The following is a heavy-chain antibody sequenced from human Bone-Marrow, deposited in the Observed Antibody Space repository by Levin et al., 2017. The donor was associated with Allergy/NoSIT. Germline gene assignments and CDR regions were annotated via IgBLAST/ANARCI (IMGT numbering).Heavy chain of an antibody. V-gene: IGHV3-49*03. CDR1: GFTFGDYT. CDR3: TRAPRDYGDYTSDWCFDR. D-gene: IGHD4-17*01. J-gene: IGHJ2*01. CDR2: TSSEAYGGTT. Sequence: GESLKISCTASGFTFGDYTMSWFRQAPGKGLEWVGFTSSEAYGGTTEYAASVRGRFTISTDDSKSIAYLQMNSLKTEDTAVYYCTRAPRDYGDYTSDWCFDRWGRGTLVTVSS.